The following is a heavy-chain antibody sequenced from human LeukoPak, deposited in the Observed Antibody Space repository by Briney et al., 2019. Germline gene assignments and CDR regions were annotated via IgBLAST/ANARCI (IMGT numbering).Heavy chain of an antibody. CDR2: FNYSGSN. CDR1: GGSISRGGYS. CDR3: ARESSYHVSGTGWFDP. Sequence: SETLSLTCAVSGGSISRGGYSWSWIRQPPGKGLEWIGYFNYSGSNYYDPFLKSRGTISLDTSKKQLYLKLSSVTAADTAVYYCARESSYHVSGTGWFDPGGQGTLLTLSS. V-gene: IGHV4-30-4*07. D-gene: IGHD3-10*01. J-gene: IGHJ5*02.